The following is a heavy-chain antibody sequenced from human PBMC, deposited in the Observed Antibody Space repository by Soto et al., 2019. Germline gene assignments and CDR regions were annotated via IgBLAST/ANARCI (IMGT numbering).Heavy chain of an antibody. Sequence: GGSLRLSCAASGFTFSSYSMNWVRQAPGKGLEWVSYISSSSSTIYYADSVKGRFTISRDNAKNSLYLQMNSLRAEDTAVYYCAREEVYAVDGRVGYWGQGTLVTVSS. J-gene: IGHJ4*02. CDR1: GFTFSSYS. CDR3: AREEVYAVDGRVGY. V-gene: IGHV3-48*01. CDR2: ISSSSSTI. D-gene: IGHD2-2*01.